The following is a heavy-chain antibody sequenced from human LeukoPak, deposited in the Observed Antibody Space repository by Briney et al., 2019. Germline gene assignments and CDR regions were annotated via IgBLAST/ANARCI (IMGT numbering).Heavy chain of an antibody. CDR2: ISSSSSTI. J-gene: IGHJ3*02. CDR3: ARDGRYSYGGGAFDI. V-gene: IGHV3-48*04. Sequence: GGSLRLSCAASGFTFSSYSMNWVRQAPGKGLEWVSYISSSSSTIYYADSVKGRFTISRDNAKNSLYLQMNSLRAEDTAVYYCARDGRYSYGGGAFDIWGQGTMVTVSS. CDR1: GFTFSSYS. D-gene: IGHD5-18*01.